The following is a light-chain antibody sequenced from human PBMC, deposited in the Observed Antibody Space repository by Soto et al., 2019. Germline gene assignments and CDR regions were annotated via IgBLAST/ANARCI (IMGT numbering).Light chain of an antibody. CDR1: GSNIGTNT. V-gene: IGLV1-44*01. Sequence: QSVLTQPPSASGTPGQRVTISCSGSGSNIGTNTVNWYQQLPGTAPKLLIYNNNQRPSGVPDRFSGSKSGTSASLAISGIQSEDEADYYCAAWDDSLNVHYVFGTGTKLTVL. CDR3: AAWDDSLNVHYV. J-gene: IGLJ1*01. CDR2: NNN.